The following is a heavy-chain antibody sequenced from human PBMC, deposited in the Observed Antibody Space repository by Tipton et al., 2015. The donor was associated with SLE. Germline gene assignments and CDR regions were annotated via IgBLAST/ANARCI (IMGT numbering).Heavy chain of an antibody. Sequence: TLSLTCAVYGGSFSGYYWSWIRQPPGKGLEWIGEINHSGSTNYNPSLKSRVTISVDTSKNQFSLKLSSVTAADTAVYYCARVRKITIFGVPKGDYFDYWGQGTLVTVSS. CDR2: INHSGST. CDR3: ARVRKITIFGVPKGDYFDY. V-gene: IGHV4-34*01. CDR1: GGSFSGYY. D-gene: IGHD3-3*01. J-gene: IGHJ4*02.